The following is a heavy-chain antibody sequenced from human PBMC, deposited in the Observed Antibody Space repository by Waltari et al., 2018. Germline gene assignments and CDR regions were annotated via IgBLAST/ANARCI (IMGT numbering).Heavy chain of an antibody. CDR2: IYYSGST. V-gene: IGHV4-59*01. CDR3: ARERWNWNYTGGFGYYYGMDV. D-gene: IGHD1-7*01. J-gene: IGHJ6*02. CDR1: GGSISSYY. Sequence: QVQLQESGPGLVKPSETLSLTCTVSGGSISSYYWSWIRQPPGTGLGWIGYIYYSGSTNYNPSLKSRVTISVDTSKNQFSLKLSSVTAADTAVYYCARERWNWNYTGGFGYYYGMDVWGQGTTVTVSS.